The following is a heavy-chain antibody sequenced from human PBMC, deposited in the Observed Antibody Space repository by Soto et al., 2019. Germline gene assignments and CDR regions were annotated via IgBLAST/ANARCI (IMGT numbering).Heavy chain of an antibody. D-gene: IGHD2-15*01. J-gene: IGHJ4*02. CDR3: ARDAPYCSGGSCYEDAYFDY. CDR1: GGTFSSYT. Sequence: QVQLVQSGAEVKKPGSSVKVSCKASGGTFSSYTISWVRQAPGQGLEWMGRIIPILGIANYAQKFQGRVTITADKSTSTAYMELSSLRSEDTAVYYCARDAPYCSGGSCYEDAYFDYWGQGTLVTVSS. V-gene: IGHV1-69*08. CDR2: IIPILGIA.